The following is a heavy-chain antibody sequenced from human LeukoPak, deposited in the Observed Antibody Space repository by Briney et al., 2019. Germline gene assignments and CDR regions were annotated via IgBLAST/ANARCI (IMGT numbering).Heavy chain of an antibody. CDR2: INPNSGGT. CDR1: GYTFTGYY. CDR3: ARDQGPLWFGELLSAYFDY. V-gene: IGHV1-2*02. Sequence: ASVKVSCKASGYTFTGYYMNWVRQAPGQGLEWMGWINPNSGGTNYAQKFQGRVTMTRDTSISTAYMELSRLRSDDTAVYYCARDQGPLWFGELLSAYFDYWGQGTLVTVFS. J-gene: IGHJ4*02. D-gene: IGHD3-10*01.